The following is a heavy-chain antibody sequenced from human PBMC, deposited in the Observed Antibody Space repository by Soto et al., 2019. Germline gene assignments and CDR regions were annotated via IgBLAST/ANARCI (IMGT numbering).Heavy chain of an antibody. CDR1: GGSISSSSYY. D-gene: IGHD2-8*01. CDR3: ARRLMVYAISYYYMDV. Sequence: NPSETLSLTCTVSGGSISSSSYYWGWIRQPPGKGLEWIGSIYYSGSTYYNPSLKSRVTISVDTSKNQFSLKLSSVTAADTAVYYCARRLMVYAISYYYMDVWGKGTTVTVSS. CDR2: IYYSGST. J-gene: IGHJ6*03. V-gene: IGHV4-39*01.